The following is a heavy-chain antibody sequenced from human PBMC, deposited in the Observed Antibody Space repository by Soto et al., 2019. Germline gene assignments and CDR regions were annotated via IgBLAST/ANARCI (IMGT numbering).Heavy chain of an antibody. CDR2: IFHSGNA. D-gene: IGHD2-15*01. Sequence: SETLSLTCTVSGGSMRNVYWSWIRQPPGKRLEWTGFIFHSGNAKYNPSLKSRVTISIDTSKSQFSLSLDSVTAADTAVYFCARAHAPTLPFDYWGLGTLVTVSS. CDR1: GGSMRNVY. V-gene: IGHV4-59*01. CDR3: ARAHAPTLPFDY. J-gene: IGHJ4*01.